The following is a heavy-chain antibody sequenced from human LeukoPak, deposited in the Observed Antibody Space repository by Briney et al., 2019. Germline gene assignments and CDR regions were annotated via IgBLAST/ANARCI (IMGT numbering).Heavy chain of an antibody. CDR3: AKVATAMV. CDR1: GFTFDDYA. CDR2: ISWNSGSI. J-gene: IGHJ4*02. D-gene: IGHD5-18*01. V-gene: IGHV3-9*01. Sequence: PGRSLRLSCAASGFTFDDYAMHWVRQAPGKGLEWVSGISWNSGSIGYADSVKGRFTISRGNAKNSLYLQMNSLRAEDTALYYCAKVATAMVWGQGTLVTVSS.